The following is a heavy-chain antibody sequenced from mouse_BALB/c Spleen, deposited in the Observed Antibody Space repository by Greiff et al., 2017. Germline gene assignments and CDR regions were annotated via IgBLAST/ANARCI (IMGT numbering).Heavy chain of an antibody. J-gene: IGHJ4*01. Sequence: EVKLVESGGGLVKPGGSLKLSCAASGFAFSSYDMSWVRQTPEKRLEWVAYISSGGGSTYYPDTVKGRFTISRDNAKNTLYLQMSSLKSEDTAMYYCARQYDYDEGYAMDDWGQGTSVTVSS. CDR2: ISSGGGST. CDR1: GFAFSSYD. D-gene: IGHD2-4*01. CDR3: ARQYDYDEGYAMDD. V-gene: IGHV5-12-1*01.